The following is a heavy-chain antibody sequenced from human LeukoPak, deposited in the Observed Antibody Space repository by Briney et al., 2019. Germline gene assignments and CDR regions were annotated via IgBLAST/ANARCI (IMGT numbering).Heavy chain of an antibody. CDR2: IYIGGST. CDR1: GFTVSSNY. CDR3: ARDWGYCSSTSCHVFDY. V-gene: IGHV3-53*01. Sequence: GGSLRLSCAASGFTVSSNYMSWVRQAPGKGLEWVSVIYIGGSTYYEDSVKGRFTISRDKSKNTLYLQMNSLRAEDTAVYYCARDWGYCSSTSCHVFDYWGQGTLVTVSS. J-gene: IGHJ4*02. D-gene: IGHD2-2*01.